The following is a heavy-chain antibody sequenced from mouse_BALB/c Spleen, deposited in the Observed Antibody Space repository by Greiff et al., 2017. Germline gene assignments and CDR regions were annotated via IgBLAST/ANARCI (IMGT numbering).Heavy chain of an antibody. CDR2: INPSNGGT. CDR3: TREDDYGYVYYFDY. D-gene: IGHD1-2*01. Sequence: QVHVKQPGAELVKPGASVKLSCKASGYTFTSYYMYWVKQRPGQGLEWIGGINPSNGGTNFNEKFKSKATLTVDKSSSTAYMQLSSLTSEDSAVYYCTREDDYGYVYYFDYWGQGTTLTVSS. V-gene: IGHV1S81*02. J-gene: IGHJ2*01. CDR1: GYTFTSYY.